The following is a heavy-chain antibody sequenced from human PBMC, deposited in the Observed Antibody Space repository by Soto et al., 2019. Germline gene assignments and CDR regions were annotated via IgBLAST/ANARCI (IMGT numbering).Heavy chain of an antibody. D-gene: IGHD4-17*01. CDR2: ITTLFGTA. CDR1: GGTFSSHS. Sequence: VQLMQSGAEVKQPGSSVKVSCKASGGTFSSHSINWVRQAPGQGLEWMGGITTLFGTANYAQNFQGRVTITADQSTSTAYMELNSLRSDDTAVYYCAREVGYGDFSAALLDWGQGTLVTVSS. CDR3: AREVGYGDFSAALLD. V-gene: IGHV1-69*01. J-gene: IGHJ4*02.